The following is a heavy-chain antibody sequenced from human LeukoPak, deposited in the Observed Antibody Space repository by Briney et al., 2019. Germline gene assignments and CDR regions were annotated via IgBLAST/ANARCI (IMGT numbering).Heavy chain of an antibody. CDR3: ARIVHEVY. CDR2: IIPILGIA. D-gene: IGHD3-16*02. J-gene: IGHJ4*02. CDR1: GGTFSSYA. Sequence: SVNVSCKASGGTFSSYAISWVRQAPGQGLEWMGRIIPILGIANYAQKFQGRVTITADKSTSTAYMELSSLRSEYSAVYYCARIVHEVYWGQGTLVTVSS. V-gene: IGHV1-69*04.